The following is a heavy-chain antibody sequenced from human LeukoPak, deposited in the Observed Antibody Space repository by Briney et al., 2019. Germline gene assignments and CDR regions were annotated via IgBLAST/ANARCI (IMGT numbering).Heavy chain of an antibody. D-gene: IGHD3-10*02. J-gene: IGHJ4*02. CDR2: ISSSSSYI. V-gene: IGHV3-21*01. CDR3: ARPGYGQGGVDY. CDR1: GFTFSSYS. Sequence: PGGSLRLSCAASGFTFSSYSMNWVRQAPGKGLEWVSSISSSSSYIYYADSVKGRFTISRDSAKNSLYLQMNSLRAEDTAVYYCARPGYGQGGVDYWGQGTLVTVSS.